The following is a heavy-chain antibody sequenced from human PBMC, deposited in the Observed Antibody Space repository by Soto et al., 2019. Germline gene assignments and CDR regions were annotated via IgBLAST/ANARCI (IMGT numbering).Heavy chain of an antibody. CDR3: ASDNPLGPIAAAGSVYYYGMDV. J-gene: IGHJ6*02. V-gene: IGHV4-59*01. D-gene: IGHD6-13*01. CDR2: IYYSGST. CDR1: GGSISSYY. Sequence: SETLSLTCTVSGGSISSYYWSWIRQPPGKGLEWIGYIYYSGSTNYNPSLKSRVTISVDTSKSQFSLKLSSVTAADTAVYYCASDNPLGPIAAAGSVYYYGMDVWGQGTTVTVSS.